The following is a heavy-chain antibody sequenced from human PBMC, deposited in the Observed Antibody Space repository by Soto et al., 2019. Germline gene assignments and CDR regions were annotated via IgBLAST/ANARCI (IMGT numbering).Heavy chain of an antibody. D-gene: IGHD3-22*01. CDR1: GFTFSSYG. V-gene: IGHV3-30*18. CDR3: AKAEVAMIVLVPDY. CDR2: ISYDGSNK. Sequence: GGSLRLSCAASGFTFSSYGIHWVRQAPGKGLEWVAVISYDGSNKYYADSVKGRFTISRDNSKNTLYPQMKSLRAEDTAVYYCAKAEVAMIVLVPDYWRQGTLLTVSS. J-gene: IGHJ4*02.